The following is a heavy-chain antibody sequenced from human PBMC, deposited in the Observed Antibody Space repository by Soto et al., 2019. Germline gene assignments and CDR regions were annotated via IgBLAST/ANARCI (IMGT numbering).Heavy chain of an antibody. CDR3: ARDLPPVYY. J-gene: IGHJ4*02. CDR2: ISAYNGNT. CDR1: GYTFSSYH. Sequence: QIHLVQSGAEVKKPGASVKVSCKASGYTFSSYHITWVRQAPGQGLEWMGWISAYNGNTNYAQNLQGRVPMTTDPSTSTAYMELRSLRSDDTAVYYCARDLPPVYYWGQGPLVTVSS. V-gene: IGHV1-18*01.